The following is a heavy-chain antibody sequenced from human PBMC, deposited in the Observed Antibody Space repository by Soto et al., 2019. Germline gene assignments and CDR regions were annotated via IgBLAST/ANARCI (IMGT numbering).Heavy chain of an antibody. J-gene: IGHJ4*02. CDR1: GFTFSSYG. V-gene: IGHV3-23*01. CDR2: ISGSGDST. Sequence: PGGSLRLSCAASGFTFSSYGMSWVRQAPGKGLEWVSGISGSGDSTYYADSVKGRFTISRDNSKNTLYLQMNSLRAEDTAIYYCAKLWSFDYFDYWGQGTLVTVSS. D-gene: IGHD2-8*02. CDR3: AKLWSFDYFDY.